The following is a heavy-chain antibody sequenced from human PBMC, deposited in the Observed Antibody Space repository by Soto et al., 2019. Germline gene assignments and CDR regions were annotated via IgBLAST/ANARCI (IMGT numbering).Heavy chain of an antibody. V-gene: IGHV1-69*01. CDR1: GGTFSSYA. D-gene: IGHD6-6*01. CDR3: ARVLSSSYGMDV. CDR2: IIPIIVTA. J-gene: IGHJ6*02. Sequence: QVQLVQTGAEVKKPGSSVKVSCKASGGTFSSYAISWVRQAPGQGLEWMGGIIPIIVTANDAQKFQGRVTITADESTSTAYMELSSLRSEDTAVYYCARVLSSSYGMDVCGQGTTVTVSS.